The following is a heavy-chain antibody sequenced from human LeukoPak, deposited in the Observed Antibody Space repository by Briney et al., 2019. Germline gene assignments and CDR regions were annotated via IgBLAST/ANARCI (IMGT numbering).Heavy chain of an antibody. V-gene: IGHV3-74*01. CDR1: GFTFSSYW. CDR3: ARDLPSVAAAGLGY. D-gene: IGHD6-13*01. Sequence: GGSLRLSCAVSGFTFSSYWMHWVRQAPGKGLVWVSRINSDGSSTSYADSVKGRFTISRDNARNTLYLQMNSLRAEDTAVYYCARDLPSVAAAGLGYWGQGTLVTVSS. J-gene: IGHJ4*02. CDR2: INSDGSST.